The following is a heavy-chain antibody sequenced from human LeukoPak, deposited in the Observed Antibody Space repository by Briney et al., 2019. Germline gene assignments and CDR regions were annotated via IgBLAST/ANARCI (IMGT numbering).Heavy chain of an antibody. Sequence: SASLSHTCTVSGGSVSSGVYYWSWIRQLPGKGLEWIGYIYYSGTTYYNPSLKSRVTISIDTSKNQFSLRLTSVTAADTAVYYCARDLTSWGQGTLVTVSS. CDR2: IYYSGTT. CDR1: GGSVSSGVYY. V-gene: IGHV4-31*03. D-gene: IGHD3-9*01. CDR3: ARDLTS. J-gene: IGHJ5*02.